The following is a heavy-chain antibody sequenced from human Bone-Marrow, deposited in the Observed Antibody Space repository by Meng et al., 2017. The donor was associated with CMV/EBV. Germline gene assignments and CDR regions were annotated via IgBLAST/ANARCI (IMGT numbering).Heavy chain of an antibody. V-gene: IGHV3-64*02. D-gene: IGHD5-24*01. CDR2: ISSNGGST. Sequence: GGSLRLSCAASGFTFSSYAMHWVRQAPGKGLEYVSAISSNGGSTYYADSVKGRFTISRDNSKNTLYLQMNSLRAEDTSVYYCARVQGWLQLGYYYYGMDVWGQGTTVTVSS. J-gene: IGHJ6*02. CDR3: ARVQGWLQLGYYYYGMDV. CDR1: GFTFSSYA.